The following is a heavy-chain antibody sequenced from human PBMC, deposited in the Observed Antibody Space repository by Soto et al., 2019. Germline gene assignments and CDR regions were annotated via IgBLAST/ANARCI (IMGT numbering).Heavy chain of an antibody. Sequence: EVQLLESGGGLVQPGGSLRLSCAASGFTFSNYAMSWVRQAPGKGLEWVSGLSDGGGSTFYADSVKGRFTISRDNAKNTLYLQMSSLRAEDTAVYYCARDRDITRAFDIWGQGTMVTVSS. D-gene: IGHD2-15*01. CDR3: ARDRDITRAFDI. J-gene: IGHJ3*02. V-gene: IGHV3-23*01. CDR2: LSDGGGST. CDR1: GFTFSNYA.